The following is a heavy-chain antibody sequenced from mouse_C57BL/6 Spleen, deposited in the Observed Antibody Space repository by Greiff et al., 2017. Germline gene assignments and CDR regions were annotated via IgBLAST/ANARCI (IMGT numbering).Heavy chain of an antibody. CDR2: IDPSDSYT. J-gene: IGHJ2*01. D-gene: IGHD5-1*01. CDR3: ARGSNYFAY. CDR1: GYTFTSYW. Sequence: VKLQQPGAELVMPGASVKLSCKASGYTFTSYWMHWVKQRPGQGLEWIGEIDPSDSYTNYNQKFKGKSTLTVDKSSSTAYMQISSLTSEDSAVYYCARGSNYFAYWGQGTTLTVSS. V-gene: IGHV1-69*01.